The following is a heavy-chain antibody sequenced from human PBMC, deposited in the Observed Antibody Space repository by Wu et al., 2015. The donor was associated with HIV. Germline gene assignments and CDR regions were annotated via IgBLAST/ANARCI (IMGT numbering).Heavy chain of an antibody. V-gene: IGHV1-69*12. CDR2: IIPIFGTA. J-gene: IGHJ6*03. D-gene: IGHD1-26*01. Sequence: QVQLVQSGAEVKKPGSSVKVSCKASGGTFSSYAISWVRQAPGQGLEWMGGIIPIFGTANYAQKFQGRVTITADESTSTAYMELSSLRSEDTAVYYCASAYRWELTYGRYFYYYMDVVGTKGPRSPSP. CDR3: ASAYRWELTYGRYFYYYMDV. CDR1: GGTFSSYA.